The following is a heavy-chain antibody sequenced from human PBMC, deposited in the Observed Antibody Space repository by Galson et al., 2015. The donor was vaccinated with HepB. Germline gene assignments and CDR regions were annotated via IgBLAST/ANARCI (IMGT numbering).Heavy chain of an antibody. D-gene: IGHD4-23*01. CDR1: GGTFSSYA. Sequence: SVKVSCKASGGTFSSYAISWVRQAPGQGLEWMGGIIPIFGTANYAQKFQGRVTITADESTSTAYMELSSLRSEDTAVYYCARELTVVTHNWFDPWGQGTLVTVSS. CDR2: IIPIFGTA. CDR3: ARELTVVTHNWFDP. V-gene: IGHV1-69*13. J-gene: IGHJ5*02.